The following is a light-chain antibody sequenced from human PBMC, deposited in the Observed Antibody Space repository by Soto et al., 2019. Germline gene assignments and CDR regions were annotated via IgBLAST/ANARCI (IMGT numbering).Light chain of an antibody. V-gene: IGKV1-33*01. Sequence: DIQMTQSPSSLSASVGDRVTITCQASQDIRNYLNWYEQKQGKAPKLXIYDASNLETGVPSRFSGSGAGTDFTFTISSLQPEDIATYYCQQYDNLTLTFGGGTKVDIK. CDR2: DAS. CDR1: QDIRNY. J-gene: IGKJ4*01. CDR3: QQYDNLTLT.